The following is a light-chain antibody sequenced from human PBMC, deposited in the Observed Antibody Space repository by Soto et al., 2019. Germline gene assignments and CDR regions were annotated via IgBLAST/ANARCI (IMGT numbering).Light chain of an antibody. V-gene: IGLV2-14*01. J-gene: IGLJ1*01. Sequence: SVLTHPSSVSASPGQTITISCTGTSSDVGGYNYVSWYQQHPGKAPKLMIYDVSNRPSGASNRFSGSKSGNTASLTISGLQAEDEADYYCSSYTSSSTLYVFGTGTKVTVL. CDR2: DVS. CDR3: SSYTSSSTLYV. CDR1: SSDVGGYNY.